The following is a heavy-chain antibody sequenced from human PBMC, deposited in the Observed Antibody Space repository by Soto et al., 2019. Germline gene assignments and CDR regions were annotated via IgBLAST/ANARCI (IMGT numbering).Heavy chain of an antibody. Sequence: EVRLLESGGGLEQPGGSLRLSCTTSGFTFDNFAMSWVRQAPGRGLEWVSAISGGGGGTYYADSVKGRFIISRDNSKNTVFLQVNGLRTEDTAIYYCAKDVHYDSSGGLDRWGQGTLVTVSS. V-gene: IGHV3-23*01. CDR1: GFTFDNFA. D-gene: IGHD3-22*01. CDR3: AKDVHYDSSGGLDR. J-gene: IGHJ5*02. CDR2: ISGGGGGT.